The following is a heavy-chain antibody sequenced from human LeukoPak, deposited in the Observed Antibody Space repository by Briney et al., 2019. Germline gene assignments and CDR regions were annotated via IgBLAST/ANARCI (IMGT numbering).Heavy chain of an antibody. D-gene: IGHD6-6*01. CDR1: GYSFTSYG. J-gene: IGHJ6*03. Sequence: ASVKVSCKASGYSFTSYGITWVREAPGQGLEWMGWISAYNGNTNYAQKLRGRVTMTTDTSTSTAYMELRSLRSDDTAVYYCARDLQEAARPWYYYYYYYMDVWGKGTTVTVSS. V-gene: IGHV1-18*01. CDR2: ISAYNGNT. CDR3: ARDLQEAARPWYYYYYYYMDV.